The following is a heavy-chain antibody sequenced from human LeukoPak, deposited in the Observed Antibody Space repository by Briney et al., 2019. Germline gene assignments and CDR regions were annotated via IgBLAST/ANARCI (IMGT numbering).Heavy chain of an antibody. V-gene: IGHV4-34*01. J-gene: IGHJ4*02. CDR3: ARLASRRSGYDY. Sequence: GSLRLSCAASGFTFSSYEMNWIRQPPGKGLEWIGEINHSGSTNYNPSLKSRVTISVDTSKNQFSLKLSSVTAADTAVYYCARLASRRSGYDYWGQGTLVTVSS. CDR2: INHSGST. CDR1: GFTFSSYE. D-gene: IGHD5-12*01.